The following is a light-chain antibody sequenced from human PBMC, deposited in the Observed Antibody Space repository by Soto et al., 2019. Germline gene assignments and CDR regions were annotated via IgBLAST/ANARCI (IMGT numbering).Light chain of an antibody. V-gene: IGKV3-15*01. CDR3: QQYSNWPPWT. CDR2: GAS. CDR1: QSVSSN. Sequence: EVVLTQSPATLSVSPGERTTLSCRASQSVSSNLAWYQPKPGQAPRLLSYGASTRATGIPARFRGSGSGTEFTLTISSLQSEDFAVYYCQQYSNWPPWTFRQGTKVEIK. J-gene: IGKJ1*01.